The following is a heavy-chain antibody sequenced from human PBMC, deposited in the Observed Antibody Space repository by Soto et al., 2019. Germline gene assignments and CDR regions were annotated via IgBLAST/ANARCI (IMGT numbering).Heavy chain of an antibody. J-gene: IGHJ6*02. CDR1: GGTFRNHV. D-gene: IGHD2-21*02. CDR2: IIPVFRSA. Sequence: GASVKVSCKASGGTFRNHVFNWVRQAPGQGFEWMGGIIPVFRSANYAQRFRGRITITADEYTSTVYLYLNDLRSDDTAVYYCARRYCASDNCPLFYYFVDLWGLGTTVTVSS. V-gene: IGHV1-69*13. CDR3: ARRYCASDNCPLFYYFVDL.